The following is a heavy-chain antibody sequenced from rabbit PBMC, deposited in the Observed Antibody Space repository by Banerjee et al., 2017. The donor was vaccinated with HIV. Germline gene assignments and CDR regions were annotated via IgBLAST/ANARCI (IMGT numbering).Heavy chain of an antibody. V-gene: IGHV1S40*01. CDR3: ARDYGGYGYAGYFNL. J-gene: IGHJ4*01. CDR2: IDTNSGST. Sequence: QSLEESGGDLVKPGASLTLTCTASGFSFSSDYDMWWVRQAPGKGLEWIACIDTNSGSTYYASWAKGRFTISKTSSTTVTLQMTSLTAADTATYFCARDYGGYGYAGYFNLWGPGTLVTVS. D-gene: IGHD6-1*01. CDR1: GFSFSSDYD.